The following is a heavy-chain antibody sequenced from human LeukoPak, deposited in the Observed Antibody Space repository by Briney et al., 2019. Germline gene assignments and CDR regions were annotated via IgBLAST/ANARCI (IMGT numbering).Heavy chain of an antibody. V-gene: IGHV1-69*13. J-gene: IGHJ6*02. D-gene: IGHD4-17*01. Sequence: ASVKVSCKASGYTFTSYAISWVRQAPGQGLEWMGGIIPIFGTANYAQKFQGRVTITADESTSTAYMELSSLRSEDTAVYYCARFFPSVTTFDSSVTSLYYGMDVWGQGTTVTVSS. CDR1: GYTFTSYA. CDR3: ARFFPSVTTFDSSVTSLYYGMDV. CDR2: IIPIFGTA.